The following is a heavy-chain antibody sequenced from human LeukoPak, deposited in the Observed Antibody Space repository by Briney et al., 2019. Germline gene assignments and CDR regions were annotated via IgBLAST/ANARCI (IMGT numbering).Heavy chain of an antibody. D-gene: IGHD3-10*01. CDR2: IYPGDSDT. J-gene: IGHJ6*02. CDR1: GYSFTSYW. CDR3: ARHQSLWFGELRPYYYYGMDV. V-gene: IGHV5-51*01. Sequence: GESLKISCKGSGYSFTSYWIGWVRQMPGKGLEWTGIIYPGDSDTRYSPSFQGQVTISADKSISTAYLQWSSLKASDTAMYYCARHQSLWFGELRPYYYYGMDVWGQGTTVTVSS.